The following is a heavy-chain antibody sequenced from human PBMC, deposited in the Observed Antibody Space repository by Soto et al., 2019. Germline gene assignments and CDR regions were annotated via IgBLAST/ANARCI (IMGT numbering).Heavy chain of an antibody. CDR2: IYSGGST. D-gene: IGHD3-22*01. Sequence: GGSLRLSCAASGFTVSGNYMSWVRQAPGKGLEWVSLIYSGGSTYYADSVKGRFTISRDNSKNTLYLQMNSLRAEDTAVYYCARGLYFYDNSGYLPFDYWGQGNLVTVSS. CDR3: ARGLYFYDNSGYLPFDY. CDR1: GFTVSGNY. V-gene: IGHV3-53*01. J-gene: IGHJ4*02.